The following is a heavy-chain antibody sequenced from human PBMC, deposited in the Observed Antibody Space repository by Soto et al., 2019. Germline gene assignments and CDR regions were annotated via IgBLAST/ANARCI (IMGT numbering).Heavy chain of an antibody. CDR1: GFTFCSYS. Sequence: PGGSLRLSCAACGFTFCSYSMNWVRQAPGKGLEWVSSISSSSYIYYADSVKGRFTISRDNAKNSLYLQMNSLRAEDTAVYYCARDSEWPTARQYYYYYDMDVWGQGTTVTVSS. D-gene: IGHD3-3*01. CDR2: ISSSSYI. CDR3: ARDSEWPTARQYYYYYDMDV. V-gene: IGHV3-21*01. J-gene: IGHJ6*02.